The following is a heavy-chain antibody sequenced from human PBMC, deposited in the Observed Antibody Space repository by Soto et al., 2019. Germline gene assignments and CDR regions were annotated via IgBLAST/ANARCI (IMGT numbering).Heavy chain of an antibody. CDR3: ARASVSRFDY. CDR1: GGSISSYY. V-gene: IGHV4-59*01. CDR2: IYYSGST. D-gene: IGHD4-4*01. Sequence: SETLSLTCTVSGGSISSYYWSWIRQPPGKGLEWIGYIYYSGSTNYNPSLKSRVTISVDTTKNQFSLKLSSVTASDTAVYYCARASVSRFDYWGQGTLVTVSS. J-gene: IGHJ4*02.